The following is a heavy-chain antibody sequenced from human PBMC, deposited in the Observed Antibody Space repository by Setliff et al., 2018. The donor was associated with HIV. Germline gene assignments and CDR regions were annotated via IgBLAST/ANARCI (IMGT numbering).Heavy chain of an antibody. Sequence: GASVKASCKASRCSFTAYFLHWLRQAPGQGLDWMGWINPTSGGTNYAQKFQSWVTMTRDTSTDTAYMQLSSLRSEDTAVYYCATWGKGVVIPPTDAFDIWGQGTMVTVSS. CDR1: RCSFTAYF. CDR2: INPTSGGT. CDR3: ATWGKGVVIPPTDAFDI. D-gene: IGHD2-21*01. V-gene: IGHV1-2*04. J-gene: IGHJ3*02.